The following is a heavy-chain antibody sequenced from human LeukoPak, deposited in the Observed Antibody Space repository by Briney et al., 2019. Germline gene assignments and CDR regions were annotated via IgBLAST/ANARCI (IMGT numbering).Heavy chain of an antibody. CDR2: FSGIGGAT. Sequence: GGSLRLSCAASGFSFTSYAMNWVRQAPGKGLEWVSGFSGIGGATYYADSVKGRFTISRDNSKNTLYLQMNSLRAEDTAVYYCAKGAYNWNQFYFDYWGQGSPVTVSP. J-gene: IGHJ4*02. D-gene: IGHD1-20*01. CDR1: GFSFTSYA. CDR3: AKGAYNWNQFYFDY. V-gene: IGHV3-23*01.